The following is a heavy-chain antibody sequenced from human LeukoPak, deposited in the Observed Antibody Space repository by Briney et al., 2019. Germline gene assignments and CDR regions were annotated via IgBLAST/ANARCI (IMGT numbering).Heavy chain of an antibody. V-gene: IGHV4-39*07. J-gene: IGHJ4*02. D-gene: IGHD2-2*01. Sequence: SETLSLTCTVSGGSISSSDYFWGWIRQPPGKGLEWIGSIYYSGSTYYNPSLESRVTISVDTSKNQFSLKLRSVTAADTAVYYCARAPPHCSSTSCYDYFDYWGQGTLVTVSS. CDR3: ARAPPHCSSTSCYDYFDY. CDR1: GGSISSSDYF. CDR2: IYYSGST.